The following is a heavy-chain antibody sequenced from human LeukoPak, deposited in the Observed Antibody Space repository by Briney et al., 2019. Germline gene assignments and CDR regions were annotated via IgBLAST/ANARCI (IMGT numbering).Heavy chain of an antibody. CDR2: ISSSSSTI. D-gene: IGHD2-2*01. CDR3: ARDGCSNTSCYVGRQYYYYMDV. Sequence: GGSLRLSCAASGFTFSSYRMNWVRQAPGKGLEWVSYISSSSSTISYSDSLKGRFTISRDNGKNSLYLQMNSLRAEDTAVYYCARDGCSNTSCYVGRQYYYYMDVWGKGTTVTVSS. CDR1: GFTFSSYR. J-gene: IGHJ6*03. V-gene: IGHV3-48*01.